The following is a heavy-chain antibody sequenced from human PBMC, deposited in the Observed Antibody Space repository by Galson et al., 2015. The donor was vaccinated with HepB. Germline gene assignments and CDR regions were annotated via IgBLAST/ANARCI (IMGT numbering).Heavy chain of an antibody. CDR2: IIPIFGTA. D-gene: IGHD6-19*01. CDR3: ASYPSSGWSFGAFDI. Sequence: SVKVSCKASGGTFSSYAISWVRQAPGQGLEWMGGIIPIFGTANYAQKFQGRVTITADESTSTAYMELSSLRSEDTAVYYCASYPSSGWSFGAFDIWGQGTMVTVSS. J-gene: IGHJ3*02. CDR1: GGTFSSYA. V-gene: IGHV1-69*13.